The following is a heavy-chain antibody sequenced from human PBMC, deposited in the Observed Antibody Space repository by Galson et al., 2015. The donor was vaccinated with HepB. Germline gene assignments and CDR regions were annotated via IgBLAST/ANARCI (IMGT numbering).Heavy chain of an antibody. V-gene: IGHV3-33*01. CDR3: ARGRAEEAFDI. D-gene: IGHD1-14*01. CDR2: IWYDGSNK. J-gene: IGHJ3*02. CDR1: GFTFSSYG. Sequence: SLRLSCAASGFTFSSYGMHWVRQAPGKGLEWVAVIWYDGSNKYYADSVKGRFAISRDNSKNTLYLQMNSLRAEDTAVYYCARGRAEEAFDIWGQGTMVTVSS.